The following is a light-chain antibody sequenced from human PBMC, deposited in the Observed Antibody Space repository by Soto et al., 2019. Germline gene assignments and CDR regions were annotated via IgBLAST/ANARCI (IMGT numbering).Light chain of an antibody. J-gene: IGKJ4*01. CDR3: QQVYVYPST. V-gene: IGKV3-20*01. CDR2: GAS. CDR1: QSVSRNF. Sequence: ENVLTQSPGTLSLSPGERATLSCRASQSVSRNFLAWYQQKPGQAPRLLIYGASSRATGIPARFSGSGSGTEFTLTISSLQSEDFATYYCQQVYVYPSTFGGGTKVDIK.